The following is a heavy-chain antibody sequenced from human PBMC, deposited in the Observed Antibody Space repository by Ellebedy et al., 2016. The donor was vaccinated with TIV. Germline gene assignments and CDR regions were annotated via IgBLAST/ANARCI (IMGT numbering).Heavy chain of an antibody. D-gene: IGHD2-2*01. CDR1: GFTFTSSA. CDR2: IVVGSGNT. CDR3: AAVGYCSSTSCYLDAFDI. J-gene: IGHJ3*02. Sequence: SVKVSXXASGFTFTSSAVQWVRQARGQRLEWIGWIVVGSGNTNYAQKFQERVTITRDMSTSTAYMELSSLRSEDTAVYYCAAVGYCSSTSCYLDAFDIWGQGTMVTVSS. V-gene: IGHV1-58*01.